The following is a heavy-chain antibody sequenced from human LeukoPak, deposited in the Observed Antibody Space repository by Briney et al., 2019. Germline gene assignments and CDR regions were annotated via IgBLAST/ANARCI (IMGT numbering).Heavy chain of an antibody. V-gene: IGHV4-59*08. Sequence: SETLSLTCSVSGGSISSYYWSWIRQPPGRGLEWIGYIYYSGSTNYNPSLKSRVTISVDTSKNLFSLKLSSVTAADTAVFYCARHLSDHYDSSGYYFDYWGQGTLVTVSS. D-gene: IGHD3-22*01. CDR2: IYYSGST. CDR1: GGSISSYY. J-gene: IGHJ4*02. CDR3: ARHLSDHYDSSGYYFDY.